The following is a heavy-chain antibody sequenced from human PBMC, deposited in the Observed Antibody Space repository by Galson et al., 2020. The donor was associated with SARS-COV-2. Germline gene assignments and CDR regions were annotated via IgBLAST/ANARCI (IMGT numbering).Heavy chain of an antibody. D-gene: IGHD7-27*01. CDR1: GFTFSNAW. CDR3: TTDPNFLGGYFDL. J-gene: IGHJ2*01. Sequence: GGSLRLSCAASGFTFSNAWMNWVRQAPGKGLEWVGRIKSKTDGGTTDYAAPVKGRFTISRDDSKNTLYLQMNSLKTEDTAVYYCTTDPNFLGGYFDLWGRGTLVTVSS. CDR2: IKSKTDGGTT. V-gene: IGHV3-15*07.